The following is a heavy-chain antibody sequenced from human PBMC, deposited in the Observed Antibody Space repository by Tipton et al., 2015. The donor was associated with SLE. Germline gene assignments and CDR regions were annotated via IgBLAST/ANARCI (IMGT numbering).Heavy chain of an antibody. CDR2: IYHTGST. D-gene: IGHD7-27*01. CDR1: GGSISRIGYY. V-gene: IGHV4-31*03. J-gene: IGHJ4*02. CDR3: ARDTLGGLDY. Sequence: TLSLTCTVSGGSISRIGYYWSWIRQHPGKGLEWIGYIYHTGSTYYNPSLKSRVTISVDTSKNQFSLKMSSVTAADTAVYYCARDTLGGLDYWGQGTLVTVSS.